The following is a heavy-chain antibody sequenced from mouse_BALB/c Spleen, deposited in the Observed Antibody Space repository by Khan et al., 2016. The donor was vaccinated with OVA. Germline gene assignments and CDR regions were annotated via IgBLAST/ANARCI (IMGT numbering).Heavy chain of an antibody. V-gene: IGHV5-12*02. J-gene: IGHJ3*01. Sequence: EVELVESGGDLMQPGGSVKLSCATSGFTFTDYYMYWVRQTPEKRLEWVAYISNRGTNPYYADTVRGRFTISRDNASNTLFLHMSRLTSEDTAVYDGERGGDGGDFAYWGQGTLVTVSS. CDR1: GFTFTDYY. CDR3: ERGGDGGDFAY. D-gene: IGHD1-1*02. CDR2: ISNRGTNP.